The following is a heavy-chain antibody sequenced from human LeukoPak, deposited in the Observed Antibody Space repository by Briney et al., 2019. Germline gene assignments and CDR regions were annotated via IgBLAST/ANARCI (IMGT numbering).Heavy chain of an antibody. CDR3: ARPPPNYDYVWGSYRGVSQNWYFDL. V-gene: IGHV4-34*01. CDR2: INHSGST. J-gene: IGHJ2*01. Sequence: SETLSLTCAVYGGSFSGYYWSWIRQPPGKGLEWIGEINHSGSTNYNPSLKSRVTISVDTSKNQFSLKLSSVTAADTAVYYCARPPPNYDYVWGSYRGVSQNWYFDLWGRGTLVTVSS. D-gene: IGHD3-16*02. CDR1: GGSFSGYY.